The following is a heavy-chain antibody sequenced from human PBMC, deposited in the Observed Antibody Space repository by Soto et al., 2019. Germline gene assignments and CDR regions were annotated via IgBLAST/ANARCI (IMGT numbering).Heavy chain of an antibody. Sequence: QVQLVQSGAEVKKPGASVKVSCKASGYTFTGYYIHWVRQAPGQGLEWMGGSNPNSGGTKYAQKFQGRVTMTRDTSISTAYMELSRLTSDDTAVYYCETDRDNHGSGSFYGWGQGTLVTVSS. CDR3: ETDRDNHGSGSFYG. D-gene: IGHD3-10*01. V-gene: IGHV1-2*02. J-gene: IGHJ4*02. CDR2: SNPNSGGT. CDR1: GYTFTGYY.